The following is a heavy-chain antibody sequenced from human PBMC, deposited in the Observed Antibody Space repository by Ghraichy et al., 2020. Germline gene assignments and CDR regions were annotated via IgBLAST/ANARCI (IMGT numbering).Heavy chain of an antibody. V-gene: IGHV3-30*04. CDR2: ISYDGSNK. CDR1: GFTFSSYA. J-gene: IGHJ4*02. Sequence: GGSLRLSCAASGFTFSSYAMHWVRQAPGKGLEWVAVISYDGSNKYYADSVKGRFTISRDNSKNTLYLQMNSLRAEDTAVYYCARREIQLWGGEGGYFDYWGQGTLVTVSS. CDR3: ARREIQLWGGEGGYFDY. D-gene: IGHD5-18*01.